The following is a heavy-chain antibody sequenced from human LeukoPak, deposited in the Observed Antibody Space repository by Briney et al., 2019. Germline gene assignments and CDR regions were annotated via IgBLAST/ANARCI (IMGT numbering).Heavy chain of an antibody. CDR3: ARDTYCSSTNCYHRIWYFDL. CDR1: GGSISSYY. D-gene: IGHD2-2*01. Sequence: SETLSLTCTVSGGSISSYYWSWIRQPPGKGLEWIGYIYYSGSTNYNPSLKSRVTISVDTSKNQFSLKLSSVTAADTAVYYCARDTYCSSTNCYHRIWYFDLWGRGTLVTVSS. V-gene: IGHV4-59*01. J-gene: IGHJ2*01. CDR2: IYYSGST.